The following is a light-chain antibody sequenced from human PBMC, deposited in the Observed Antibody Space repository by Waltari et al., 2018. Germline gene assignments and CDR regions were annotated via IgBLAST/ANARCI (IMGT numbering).Light chain of an antibody. V-gene: IGLV1-40*01. Sequence: QSVLTQPPSMSGAPGQTVTIPCTGGSSNFGAGYDVHWYQQFPGTSPKLLIFGNTNRPSGVPGRLSGSRSGTSASLAIAGLQSEDEAVYYCQSFDSSLSASVFGGGTKLTVL. J-gene: IGLJ3*02. CDR3: QSFDSSLSASV. CDR1: SSNFGAGYD. CDR2: GNT.